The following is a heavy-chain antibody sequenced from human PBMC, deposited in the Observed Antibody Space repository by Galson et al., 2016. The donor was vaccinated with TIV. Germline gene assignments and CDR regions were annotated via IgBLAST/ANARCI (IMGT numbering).Heavy chain of an antibody. D-gene: IGHD4-17*01. CDR1: GDTFTGYY. CDR2: IDPRSVAT. CDR3: ARARYGDYFDY. V-gene: IGHV1-2*02. J-gene: IGHJ4*02. Sequence: SVKVSCKASGDTFTGYYVHWVRQAPGQGLEWMGWIDPRSVATNYARKFQGRVTMTRDTSISTAYMELSRLKSDDTAVYYCARARYGDYFDYWGQGTLVTVS.